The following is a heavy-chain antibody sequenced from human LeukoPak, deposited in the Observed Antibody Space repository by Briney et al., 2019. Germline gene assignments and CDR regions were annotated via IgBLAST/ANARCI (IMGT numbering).Heavy chain of an antibody. V-gene: IGHV3-30*02. CDR2: IRYDGSNK. CDR1: GFTFSSYG. CDR3: AKGGDYDILTAYYNS. J-gene: IGHJ4*02. Sequence: GGSLRLSCAASGFTFSSYGMHWVRQAPGKGLEWVAFIRYDGSNKYYADSVKGRFIISRDNSKDTLYLRMNSLTAEDTAVYYCAKGGDYDILTAYYNSWGQGTLVTVSS. D-gene: IGHD3-9*01.